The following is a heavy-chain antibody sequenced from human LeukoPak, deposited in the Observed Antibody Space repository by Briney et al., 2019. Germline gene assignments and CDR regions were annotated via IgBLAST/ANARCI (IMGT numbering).Heavy chain of an antibody. CDR3: AKDPILTGYYSTFDY. V-gene: IGHV3-23*01. D-gene: IGHD3-9*01. CDR1: GFTFSSHA. J-gene: IGHJ4*02. Sequence: GGSLRLSCAASGFTFSSHAMSWVRQAPGKGLDWVSALSGSGGNTYYADSVKGRFTISRDNSKNTLYLQMNSLRAEDTVGYYCAKDPILTGYYSTFDYWGQGTLVTVSS. CDR2: LSGSGGNT.